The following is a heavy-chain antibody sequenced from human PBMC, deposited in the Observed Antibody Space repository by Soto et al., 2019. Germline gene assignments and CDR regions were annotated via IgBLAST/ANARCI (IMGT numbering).Heavy chain of an antibody. J-gene: IGHJ6*01. CDR2: IKQDGSEK. D-gene: IGHD2-15*01. V-gene: IGHV3-7*03. Sequence: GGSLRLACAASGFPFSIYWMSWVRQSPGKGLEWVANIKQDGSEKYYVDSVKGRFTISRDNAKNSLYLQMNSLRAEDTAVYYCARHLRLTYSSGIDV. CDR1: GFPFSIYW. CDR3: ARHLRLTYSSGIDV.